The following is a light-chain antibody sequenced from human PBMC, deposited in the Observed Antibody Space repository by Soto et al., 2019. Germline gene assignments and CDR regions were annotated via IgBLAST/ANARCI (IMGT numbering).Light chain of an antibody. J-gene: IGKJ3*01. V-gene: IGKV1-5*03. CDR2: RAS. Sequence: DIQMTQSPSTLSASVGDRVNITCRASETINGWLAWYQQKPGKAPKLLISRASDLQTGVPTRFSGSGSGTEFTLTISSLQTDDFANYYCQQYNSYFFTFGTGTKVDVK. CDR1: ETINGW. CDR3: QQYNSYFFT.